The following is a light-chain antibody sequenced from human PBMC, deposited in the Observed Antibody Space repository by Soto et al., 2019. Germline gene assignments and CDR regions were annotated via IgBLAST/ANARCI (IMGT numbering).Light chain of an antibody. CDR3: QPYNNWPLT. Sequence: EIVMTQSPATLSVSPGERATLSCRASQSVSTNLVWYQQKPGQAPRLLIYGASTRATGVPGRFSGGGSETDFTLTISSLQSEDFAVYYCQPYNNWPLTFGGGTKVDIK. CDR1: QSVSTN. CDR2: GAS. J-gene: IGKJ4*01. V-gene: IGKV3-15*01.